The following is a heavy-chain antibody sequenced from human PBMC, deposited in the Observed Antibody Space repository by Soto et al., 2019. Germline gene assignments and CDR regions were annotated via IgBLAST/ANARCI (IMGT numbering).Heavy chain of an antibody. J-gene: IGHJ4*02. V-gene: IGHV1-46*01. CDR3: ARDLSYSSGWYEGLPSD. D-gene: IGHD6-19*01. CDR2: INPSGGST. Sequence: QVQLVQSGAEVKKPGASVKVSCKASGYTFTSYYMHWVRQAPGQGLEWMGIINPSGGSTSYAQKFQGRVTMTRDTSTSTFYMELSSLRSEDTAVYYCARDLSYSSGWYEGLPSDWGQGTLVTVSS. CDR1: GYTFTSYY.